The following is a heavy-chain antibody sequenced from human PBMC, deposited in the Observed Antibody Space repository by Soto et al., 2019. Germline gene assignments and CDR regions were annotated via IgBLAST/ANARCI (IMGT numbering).Heavy chain of an antibody. V-gene: IGHV3-64*01. CDR2: ISSNGGST. CDR3: ARHISSWDAAGAFDI. J-gene: IGHJ3*02. CDR1: GFTFSSYA. Sequence: EVRLVESGGGLVQPGGSLRLSCAASGFTFSSYAMHWVRQAPGKGLEYVSAISSNGGSTYYANSVKGRFTISRDNSKNTLYLQMGSLRAEDMAVYYCARHISSWDAAGAFDICGQGTMVTVSS. D-gene: IGHD6-13*01.